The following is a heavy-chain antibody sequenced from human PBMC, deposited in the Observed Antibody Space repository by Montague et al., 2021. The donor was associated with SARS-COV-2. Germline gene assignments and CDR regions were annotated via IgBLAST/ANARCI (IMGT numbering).Heavy chain of an antibody. D-gene: IGHD3-9*01. J-gene: IGHJ4*02. V-gene: IGHV3-21*01. CDR1: GFTFSSYS. CDR3: ARDLHYDILTGYWDY. CDR2: ISSSSSYI. Sequence: SLRLSCAASGFTFSSYSMNWVRQAPGKGLEWVSSISSSSSYIYYADSVKGRFTISRDNAKNSLYLQMNSLGAEDTAVYYCARDLHYDILTGYWDYWGQGTLVTVSS.